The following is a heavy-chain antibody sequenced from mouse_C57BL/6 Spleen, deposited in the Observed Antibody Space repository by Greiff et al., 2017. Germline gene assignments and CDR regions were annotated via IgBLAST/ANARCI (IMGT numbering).Heavy chain of an antibody. Sequence: EVPLQQSGPELVPPGASVKISCKASGYSFTGYYMNWVKQSPEKSLEWIGEINPSTGGTTYNQKFKAKATLTVDKSSSTAYMQLKSLTSEDSAVYYCAKTAQSVGFAYWGQGTLVTVSA. CDR3: AKTAQSVGFAY. V-gene: IGHV1-42*01. D-gene: IGHD3-2*02. CDR1: GYSFTGYY. CDR2: INPSTGGT. J-gene: IGHJ3*01.